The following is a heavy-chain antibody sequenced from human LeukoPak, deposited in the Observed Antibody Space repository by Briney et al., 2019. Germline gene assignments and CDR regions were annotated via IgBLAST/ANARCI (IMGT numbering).Heavy chain of an antibody. J-gene: IGHJ3*01. V-gene: IGHV4-59*01. CDR3: ARSAHYYYGSVSYGVAFDV. CDR1: GGSISSYY. Sequence: PSETLSLTGSVSGGSISSYYWSWIRQPPGKGLEWIGNIFYTGSTKYNPSLKSRVTISVDTSKNQISLKLSSVTAADTAMYYCARSAHYYYGSVSYGVAFDVWGQGTMVTVSS. CDR2: IFYTGST. D-gene: IGHD3-22*01.